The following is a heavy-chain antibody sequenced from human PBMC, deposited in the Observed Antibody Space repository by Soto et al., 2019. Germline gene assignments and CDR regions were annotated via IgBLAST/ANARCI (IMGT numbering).Heavy chain of an antibody. J-gene: IGHJ4*02. CDR2: ISAHNDNT. D-gene: IGHD1-1*01. CDR1: GYGLNTYG. Sequence: QVHLVQSGAEVKKPGASVKVSCKGSGYGLNTYGITWVRQAPGQGLEWMAWISAHNDNTNYAQKLQGRVTVTRDTSTSTAYMELRSLRSDDTAVYYCARGRYGDYWGQGALVTVSS. V-gene: IGHV1-18*01. CDR3: ARGRYGDY.